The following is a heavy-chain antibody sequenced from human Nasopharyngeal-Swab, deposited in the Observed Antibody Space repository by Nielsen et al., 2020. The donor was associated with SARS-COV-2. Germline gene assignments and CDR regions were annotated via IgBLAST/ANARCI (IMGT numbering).Heavy chain of an antibody. J-gene: IGHJ6*03. CDR3: ARQGPFMDA. V-gene: IGHV5-10-1*01. Sequence: VRQMPGKGLEWMGRIDPIDSHTNYRPSFEGHVTMSVDKYSSTAYLQWSSLKASDTAIYYCARQGPFMDAWGTGTTVTV. CDR2: IDPIDSHT.